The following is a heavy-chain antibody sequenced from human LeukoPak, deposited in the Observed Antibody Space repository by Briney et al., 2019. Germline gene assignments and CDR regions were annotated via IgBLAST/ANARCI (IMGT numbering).Heavy chain of an antibody. Sequence: ASVKVSCKASGFTFTSSAVQWVRQARGQRLEWIGWIVVSSGNTNYAQKFQERVTITRDMSTSTAYMELSSLRSEDTAVYYCAADPTSSGYYTRAFDYWGQGTLVTVSS. V-gene: IGHV1-58*01. CDR1: GFTFTSSA. CDR3: AADPTSSGYYTRAFDY. D-gene: IGHD3-22*01. CDR2: IVVSSGNT. J-gene: IGHJ4*02.